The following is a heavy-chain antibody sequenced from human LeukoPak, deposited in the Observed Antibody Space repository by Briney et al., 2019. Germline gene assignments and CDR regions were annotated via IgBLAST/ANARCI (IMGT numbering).Heavy chain of an antibody. CDR1: GFTFSSYS. D-gene: IGHD6-25*01. Sequence: GGSLRLSCAASGFTFSSYSMNWVRQAPGKGLEWVSYISRSGTIYYADSVKGRFTISRENAKNSMYLQMHSLRNEDTAVYYCARDPAALAYWGQGTLVTVSS. J-gene: IGHJ4*02. V-gene: IGHV3-48*02. CDR2: ISRSGTI. CDR3: ARDPAALAY.